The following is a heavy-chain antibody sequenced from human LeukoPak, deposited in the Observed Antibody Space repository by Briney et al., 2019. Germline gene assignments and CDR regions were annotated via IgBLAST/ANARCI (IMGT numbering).Heavy chain of an antibody. CDR1: GGSISSYY. Sequence: PSETLSLTCTVSGGSISSYYWSWIRQPPGKGLEWIGYIYYSGSTNYNPSLKSRVTISVDTSKNQFSLKLNSVTAADTAVYYCARAAAAAGGQYFDNWGQGTLVAVSS. CDR2: IYYSGST. D-gene: IGHD6-13*01. CDR3: ARAAAAAGGQYFDN. J-gene: IGHJ4*02. V-gene: IGHV4-59*12.